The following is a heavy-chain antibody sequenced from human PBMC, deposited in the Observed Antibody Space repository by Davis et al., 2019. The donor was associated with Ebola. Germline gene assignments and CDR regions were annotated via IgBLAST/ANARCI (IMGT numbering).Heavy chain of an antibody. CDR2: VYKSGTT. J-gene: IGHJ4*02. V-gene: IGHV3-66*02. CDR3: ARAVFHEVLDS. Sequence: PGGSLRLSCAAAEFTVSRNYMTWVRQAPGKGLQWVSTVYKSGTTFYADSVKGRFTISRDNSENTLYLQMNSLTADDTAVYFCARAVFHEVLDSWGQGTPVTVSS. D-gene: IGHD3-3*01. CDR1: EFTVSRNY.